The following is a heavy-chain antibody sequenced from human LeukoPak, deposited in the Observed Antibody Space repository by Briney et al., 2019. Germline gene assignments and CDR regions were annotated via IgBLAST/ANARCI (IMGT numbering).Heavy chain of an antibody. J-gene: IGHJ4*02. Sequence: GGSLRLSCAASGFTFSSYGMHWVRQAPGKGLEWVAVIWYDGSNKYYADSVKGRFTISRDNSKNTLYLQMNSLRAEDTAVYYCARGEAHEYYFDYWGQGTLVTVSS. CDR2: IWYDGSNK. V-gene: IGHV3-33*01. CDR3: ARGEAHEYYFDY. CDR1: GFTFSSYG.